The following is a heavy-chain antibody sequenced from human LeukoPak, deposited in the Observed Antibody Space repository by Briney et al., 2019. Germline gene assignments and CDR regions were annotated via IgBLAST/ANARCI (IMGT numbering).Heavy chain of an antibody. Sequence: PSETLSLTCAVYGRSISSSSYYCGWIRQPPGQGLEWIGSIYYSGSTYYNPSLKSRVTISVDTSKNQFSLKLRTVTAADTAVYYCARGRIAKIVVVHSFHYGMDVWGQGTTVTVSS. CDR3: ARGRIAKIVVVHSFHYGMDV. CDR1: GRSISSSSYY. D-gene: IGHD3-22*01. J-gene: IGHJ6*02. V-gene: IGHV4-39*01. CDR2: IYYSGST.